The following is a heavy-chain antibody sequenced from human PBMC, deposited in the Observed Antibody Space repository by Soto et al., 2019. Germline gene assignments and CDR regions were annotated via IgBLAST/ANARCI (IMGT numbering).Heavy chain of an antibody. Sequence: EASVKVSCKASGYTFTSYGISWVRQAPGQGLEWMGWISAYNGNTNYAQKLQGRVTMTTDTSTSTAYMELRSLRSDDTAVYYCARDLLLDIVVVPAAGNYIDVWGQGTTVTVSS. D-gene: IGHD2-2*01. CDR3: ARDLLLDIVVVPAAGNYIDV. J-gene: IGHJ6*02. V-gene: IGHV1-18*01. CDR2: ISAYNGNT. CDR1: GYTFTSYG.